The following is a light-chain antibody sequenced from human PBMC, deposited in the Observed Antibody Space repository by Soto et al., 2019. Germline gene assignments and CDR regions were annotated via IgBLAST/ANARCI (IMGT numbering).Light chain of an antibody. CDR3: SSYSSSSTLFV. V-gene: IGLV1-44*01. CDR1: TSNIGSNT. Sequence: QSVLTQPPSASETPGQRATISCSGSTSNIGSNTVNWYQHLPGAAPKFFICRNNQWPSGVPDRLSGSKSGTSASLAICGLQSEDGADYFCSSYSSSSTLFVFGTATKLTVL. J-gene: IGLJ1*01. CDR2: RNN.